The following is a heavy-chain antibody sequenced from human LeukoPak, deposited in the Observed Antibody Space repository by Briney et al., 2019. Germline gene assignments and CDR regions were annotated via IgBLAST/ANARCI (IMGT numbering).Heavy chain of an antibody. CDR3: SVMHRYYDGSGYWVQ. CDR2: ISTNGGST. CDR1: GFTFSSYA. J-gene: IGHJ4*02. V-gene: IGHV3-23*01. D-gene: IGHD3-22*01. Sequence: GGSLRLSCAASGFTFSSYAMRWVRQAPGKGLEWVSGISTNGGSTSYADSVKGRFTISRDNPRNTLYMEMNSLRAEDTAVYYCSVMHRYYDGSGYWVQWGQGTLVTVSS.